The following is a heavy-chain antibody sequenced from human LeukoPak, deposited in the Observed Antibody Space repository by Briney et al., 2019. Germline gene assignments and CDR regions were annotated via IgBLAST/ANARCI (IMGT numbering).Heavy chain of an antibody. Sequence: GRSLRLSCAASGFTFSSYGTHWVRQAPGKGLEWVAVIWYDGSNKYYADSVKGRFTISRDNSKNTLYLQMNSLRAEDTAVYYCARDEDRIVGATTNYYYGMDVWGQGTTVTVSS. J-gene: IGHJ6*02. CDR2: IWYDGSNK. V-gene: IGHV3-33*01. D-gene: IGHD1-26*01. CDR3: ARDEDRIVGATTNYYYGMDV. CDR1: GFTFSSYG.